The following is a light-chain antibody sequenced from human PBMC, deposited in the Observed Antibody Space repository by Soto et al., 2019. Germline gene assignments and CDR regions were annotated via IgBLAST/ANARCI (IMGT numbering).Light chain of an antibody. V-gene: IGLV2-8*01. CDR3: SSYRKTTFPHVV. CDR1: SRDVGGYNY. J-gene: IGLJ2*01. CDR2: EVT. Sequence: QSALSQPPSASGSPGQSVTISCAGTSRDVGGYNYVSWYQQHPGEVPRLMIYEVTYRPTGISHRFSASKSGNTASLTISGLEAEDEAFYYCSSYRKTTFPHVVFGGGTKLTVL.